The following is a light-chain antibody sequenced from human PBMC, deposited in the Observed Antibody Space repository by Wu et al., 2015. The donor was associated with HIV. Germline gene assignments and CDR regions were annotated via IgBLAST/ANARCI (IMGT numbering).Light chain of an antibody. CDR1: QSIDRH. CDR3: QQYXNLPPYT. J-gene: IGKJ2*01. CDR2: DTS. V-gene: IGKV1-33*01. Sequence: DIQMTQSPSSLSASVGDRVTITCRASQSIDRHLNWYQQKPGKAPKLLIYDTSNLETGVTSRFSGSGSGTNFTFTISSLQPEDIATYYCQQYXNLPPYTFGQGTKLEIK.